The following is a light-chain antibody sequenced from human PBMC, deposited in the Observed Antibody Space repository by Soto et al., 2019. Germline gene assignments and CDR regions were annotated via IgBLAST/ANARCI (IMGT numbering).Light chain of an antibody. CDR3: QQYNSWLT. Sequence: EIVITQSPPTLSLSPGERATLSCRASQSVSSNLAWYQQKPGQAPRLLIYGASTRATGIPARFSGSGSGTEFTLTISSLQSEDFAVYYCQQYNSWLTFGGGTKVDI. CDR2: GAS. CDR1: QSVSSN. V-gene: IGKV3-15*01. J-gene: IGKJ4*01.